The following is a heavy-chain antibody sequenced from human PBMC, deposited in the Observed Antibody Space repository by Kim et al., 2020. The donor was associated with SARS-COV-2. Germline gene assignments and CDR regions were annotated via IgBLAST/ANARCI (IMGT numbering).Heavy chain of an antibody. CDR2: IWYDGSNK. D-gene: IGHD3-10*01. V-gene: IGHV3-33*01. CDR3: ARTLRGGLYYYYYYGMDV. CDR1: GFTFSSYG. Sequence: GGSLRLSCAASGFTFSSYGMHWVRQAPGKGLEWVAVIWYDGSNKYYADSVKGRFTISRDNSKNTLYLQMNSLRAEDTAVYYCARTLRGGLYYYYYYGMDVWGQGTTVTVSS. J-gene: IGHJ6*02.